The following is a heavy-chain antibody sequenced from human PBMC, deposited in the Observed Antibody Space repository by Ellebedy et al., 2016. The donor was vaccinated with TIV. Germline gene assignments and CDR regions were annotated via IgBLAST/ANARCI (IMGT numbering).Heavy chain of an antibody. J-gene: IGHJ4*02. V-gene: IGHV3-30*18. CDR2: ITWDGGYQ. Sequence: GESLKISXAASGLIFSHLGMHWVRQAPGKGLELVAGITWDGGYQYYGDSVKGRFTISRDNSKSTLYLQMNSLRVEDTGTYFCAKAGGPFSYWGQGIPVTVSS. D-gene: IGHD3-10*01. CDR1: GLIFSHLG. CDR3: AKAGGPFSY.